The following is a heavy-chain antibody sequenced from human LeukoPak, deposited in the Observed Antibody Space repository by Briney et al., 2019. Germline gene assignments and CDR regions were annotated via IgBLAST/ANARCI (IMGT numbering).Heavy chain of an antibody. CDR3: ARVSTNSRVAGYDPQWYFDL. D-gene: IGHD5-12*01. V-gene: IGHV1-18*04. CDR1: GYTFINYG. Sequence: ASMKVSCKASGYTFINYGFSWVRQAPGQGLEWMGWISAYNGNTNYLLKFQGRVTMTTDTSTNTVYMELRSLRSDDTAVYYCARVSTNSRVAGYDPQWYFDLWGRGTPVTVS. J-gene: IGHJ2*01. CDR2: ISAYNGNT.